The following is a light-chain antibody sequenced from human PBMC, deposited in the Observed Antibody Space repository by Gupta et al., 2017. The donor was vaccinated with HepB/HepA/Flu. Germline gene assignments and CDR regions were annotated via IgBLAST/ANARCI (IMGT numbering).Light chain of an antibody. CDR3: QYSDTTMRGFV. V-gene: IGLV1-40*01. CDR1: SSNIVAGND. J-gene: IGLJ3*02. Sequence: SVLPQPPAVSGAPGPGVTISCTGSSSNIVAGNDVHWYQHVPGTDPKRLINYNINRPSGVPDRVLGSTSGTYASPHTTGLQAEDEADDYCQYSDTTMRGFVFGGGTKLTVL. CDR2: YNI.